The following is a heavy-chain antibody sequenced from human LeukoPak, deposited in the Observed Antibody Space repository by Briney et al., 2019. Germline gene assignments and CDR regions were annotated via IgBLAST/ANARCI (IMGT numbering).Heavy chain of an antibody. CDR2: INQDGTEK. J-gene: IGHJ4*02. D-gene: IGHD5-24*01. CDR3: ARDRRDGYNYRLDY. V-gene: IGHV3-7*01. Sequence: GGSLRLSCAASGFTFTTYWMTWVRQAPGKGLEWVANINQDGTEKYYVDSVKGRFTISRDNSKNTLYLQMNSLRAEDTAVYYCARDRRDGYNYRLDYWGQGTLVTVSS. CDR1: GFTFTTYW.